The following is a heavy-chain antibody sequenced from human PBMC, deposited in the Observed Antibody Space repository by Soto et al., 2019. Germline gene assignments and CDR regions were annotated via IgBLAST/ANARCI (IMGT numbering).Heavy chain of an antibody. J-gene: IGHJ3*02. D-gene: IGHD3-22*01. CDR2: IIPIFGTA. CDR1: GGTFSSYA. V-gene: IGHV1-69*13. Sequence: ASVKVSCKASGGTFSSYAISWVRQAPGQGLEWMGGIIPIFGTANYAQKFQGRVTITADESTSTAYMELSSLRSEDTAVYYCKQKGGSSGYYCGGDAFDIWGQGTMVTVSS. CDR3: KQKGGSSGYYCGGDAFDI.